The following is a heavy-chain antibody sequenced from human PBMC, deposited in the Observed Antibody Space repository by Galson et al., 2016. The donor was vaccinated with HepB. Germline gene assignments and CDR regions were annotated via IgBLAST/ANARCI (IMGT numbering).Heavy chain of an antibody. V-gene: IGHV5-51*01. CDR2: IYPGDSDI. CDR3: ARAGIKWFGGRAFDI. D-gene: IGHD3-10*01. Sequence: QSGAEVKKPGESLKISCKGSGFSFTSYWIGWVRQMPGKGLEWMGIIYPGDSDIKYSPSFQGRVTVSVDKSISVAYLQWSSLGTSDTAIYYCARAGIKWFGGRAFDIWGQGTMVTVSS. J-gene: IGHJ3*02. CDR1: GFSFTSYW.